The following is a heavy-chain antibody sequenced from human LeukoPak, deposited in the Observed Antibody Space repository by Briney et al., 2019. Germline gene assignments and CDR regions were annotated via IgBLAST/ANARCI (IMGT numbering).Heavy chain of an antibody. CDR1: GGSFSGYY. V-gene: IGHV4-34*01. CDR2: INHSGST. J-gene: IGHJ4*02. CDR3: ARGQGVAAAQFDY. D-gene: IGHD6-13*01. Sequence: SETLSLTCAVYGGSFSGYYWRWIRQPAGKGLEWIGEINHSGSTNYNPSLKSRVTISVDTSKNQFSLKLSSVTAADTAVYYCARGQGVAAAQFDYWGQGTLVTVSS.